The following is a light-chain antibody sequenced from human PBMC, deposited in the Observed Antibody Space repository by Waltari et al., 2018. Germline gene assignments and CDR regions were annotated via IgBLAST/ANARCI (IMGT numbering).Light chain of an antibody. CDR1: PCVMTY. V-gene: IGKV3-11*01. CDR3: QQGT. Sequence: EIVSTQSPATLSLSPGERATPTCRASPCVMTYLAWYQPRPGQSPWLLLYEASNRAPVIPARFSGSGSGTDFTLTISSLEPEDSAVYYCQQGTFGPGTKVDI. J-gene: IGKJ3*01. CDR2: EAS.